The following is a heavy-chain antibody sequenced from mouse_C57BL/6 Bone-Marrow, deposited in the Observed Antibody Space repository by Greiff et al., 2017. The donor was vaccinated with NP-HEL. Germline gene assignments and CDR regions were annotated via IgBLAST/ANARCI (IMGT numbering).Heavy chain of an antibody. Sequence: QVQLKESGAELVKPGASEKISCNASGYAFCRHCIQWVTQRSGKGLEWIGQLSPGGGDTQYNGKFKAKASLTAAKCSRTAYMQLSSLTSEDSAVYFCARGAYWGQGTLVNVSA. CDR2: LSPGGGDT. CDR1: GYAFCRHC. CDR3: ARGAY. J-gene: IGHJ3*01. V-gene: IGHV1-80*01.